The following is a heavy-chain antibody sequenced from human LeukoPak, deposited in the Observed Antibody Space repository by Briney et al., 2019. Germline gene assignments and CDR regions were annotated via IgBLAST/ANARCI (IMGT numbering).Heavy chain of an antibody. CDR1: GGSISSYY. CDR2: IYYSGIT. D-gene: IGHD3-9*01. Sequence: SETLSLTCTVSGGSISSYYWSWIRQPPGKGLEWIGYIYYSGITNYNPSLKSRVTISVDTSKNQFSLKMSSVTAADTAVYYCARDRYFDDYYYYGMDVWGQGTTVTVSS. V-gene: IGHV4-59*01. J-gene: IGHJ6*02. CDR3: ARDRYFDDYYYYGMDV.